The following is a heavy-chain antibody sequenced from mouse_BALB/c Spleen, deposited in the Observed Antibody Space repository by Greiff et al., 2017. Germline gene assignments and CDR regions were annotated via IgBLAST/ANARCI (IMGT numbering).Heavy chain of an antibody. D-gene: IGHD1-2*01. CDR2: ISSGGST. J-gene: IGHJ4*01. CDR3: ARRLLRLDYAMDY. Sequence: EVNLVESGGGLVQPGGSLKLSCAASGFTFSSYAMSWVRQTPEKRLEWVASISSGGSTYYPDSVKGRFTISRDNARNILYLQMSSLRSEDTAMYYCARRLLRLDYAMDYWGQGTSVTVSS. CDR1: GFTFSSYA. V-gene: IGHV5-6-5*01.